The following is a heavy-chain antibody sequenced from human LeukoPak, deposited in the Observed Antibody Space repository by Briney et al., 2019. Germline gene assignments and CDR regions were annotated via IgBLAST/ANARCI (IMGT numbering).Heavy chain of an antibody. CDR1: GGTFSSYT. Sequence: SLKVSCKASGGTFSSYTISWARQAPGQGLEWMGRIIPILGIANYAQKFQGRVTITADKSTSTAYMELSSLRSEDTAVYYCARDDSSSYYYFDYWGQGTLVTVSS. CDR3: ARDDSSSYYYFDY. D-gene: IGHD6-6*01. J-gene: IGHJ4*02. CDR2: IIPILGIA. V-gene: IGHV1-69*04.